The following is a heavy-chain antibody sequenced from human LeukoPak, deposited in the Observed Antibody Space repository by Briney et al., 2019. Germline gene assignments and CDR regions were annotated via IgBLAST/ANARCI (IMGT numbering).Heavy chain of an antibody. CDR2: INHSGST. J-gene: IGHJ4*02. CDR1: GGSFSGDY. D-gene: IGHD3-10*01. CDR3: ARHGTPYYYGSGSYYRNLRTMYYFDY. Sequence: SETLSLNCAVYGGSFSGDYWTWIRQPPGQGLEWIGEINHSGSTNYNPSLKSRVTISVDTSKNQFSLKLSSVTAADPAVYYCARHGTPYYYGSGSYYRNLRTMYYFDYWGQGTLVTVSS. V-gene: IGHV4-34*01.